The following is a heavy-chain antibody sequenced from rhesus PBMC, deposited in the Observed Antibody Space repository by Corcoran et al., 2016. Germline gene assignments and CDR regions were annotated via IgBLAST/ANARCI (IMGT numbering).Heavy chain of an antibody. Sequence: QLQLQESGPGLVKPSETLSVTCAVSGGSISSSYWSWIRQAPGKGLVWIGYIYVSGNSTNYNPSLKSRVTLSVDTSKNQLSLKLSSVTTADTAVYYCARWRGSWGLDYWGQGVLVTVSS. V-gene: IGHV4-169*01. D-gene: IGHD6-25*01. CDR3: ARWRGSWGLDY. J-gene: IGHJ4*01. CDR1: GGSISSSY. CDR2: IYVSGNST.